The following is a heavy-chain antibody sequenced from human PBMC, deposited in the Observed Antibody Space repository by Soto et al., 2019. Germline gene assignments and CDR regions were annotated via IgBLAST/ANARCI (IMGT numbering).Heavy chain of an antibody. J-gene: IGHJ6*02. V-gene: IGHV1-18*04. CDR1: GYTFTSYG. CDR2: ISAYNGNT. CDR3: AKTPLEWAYSDFLGGHRSDGMDV. D-gene: IGHD3-3*01. Sequence: GASVKVSCKASGYTFTSYGISWVLLAPGQGLEWMGWISAYNGNTNYAQKLQGRVTMTTDTSTSTAYMELRSLRSDDTAVYYCAKTPLEWAYSDFLGGHRSDGMDVWGQGTTVTVSS.